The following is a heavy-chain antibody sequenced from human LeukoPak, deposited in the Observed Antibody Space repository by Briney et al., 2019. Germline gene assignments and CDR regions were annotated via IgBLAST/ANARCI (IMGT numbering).Heavy chain of an antibody. CDR3: TTDAGDVSRWYNY. CDR1: GFTFSNAY. V-gene: IGHV3-15*01. J-gene: IGHJ4*02. D-gene: IGHD6-13*01. Sequence: GGSLRLSCTASGFTFSNAYMKWVRQAPGKGLEWVGRIKSKTDGGTMDYAAPVKGRFTISRDDSEDTLHSQMNNLKTEDTAVYYCTTDAGDVSRWYNYWGQGTLVTVSS. CDR2: IKSKTDGGTM.